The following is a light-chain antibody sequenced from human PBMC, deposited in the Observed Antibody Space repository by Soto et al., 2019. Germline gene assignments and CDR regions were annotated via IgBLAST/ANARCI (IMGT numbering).Light chain of an antibody. V-gene: IGKV3-11*01. J-gene: IGKJ2*01. CDR3: QQRGA. CDR2: DAS. Sequence: EVVLTQSPATLSLSPGERATLSCRASQSVDSSLDWYQQKLGQAPRLLIYDASNRATGIPGRLSGSGSGTDFTLTISSLQPEDFAVYYCQQRGAFGQGTKVEIK. CDR1: QSVDSS.